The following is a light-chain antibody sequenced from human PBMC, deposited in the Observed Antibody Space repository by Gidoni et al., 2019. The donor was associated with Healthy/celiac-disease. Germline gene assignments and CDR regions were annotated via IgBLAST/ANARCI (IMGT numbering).Light chain of an antibody. CDR3: QQYGSSPGT. V-gene: IGKV3-20*01. Sequence: EIGLTQSPGTLPLSPGERAPLSCRASQSVSSSYLAWYQQQPGQAPRLLISGASSRATGLPDRFSGSGSGTDFTLTISRLEPEDFAVYYCQQYGSSPGTFGQGTKVEIK. CDR2: GAS. CDR1: QSVSSSY. J-gene: IGKJ1*01.